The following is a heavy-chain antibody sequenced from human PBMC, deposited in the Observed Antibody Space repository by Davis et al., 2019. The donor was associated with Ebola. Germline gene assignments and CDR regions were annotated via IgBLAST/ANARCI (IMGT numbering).Heavy chain of an antibody. J-gene: IGHJ6*02. CDR1: GFTFSSYS. V-gene: IGHV3-48*02. CDR2: ISSSSSTI. D-gene: IGHD2-8*02. Sequence: GESLKISCAASGFTFSSYSMNWVRQAPGKGLEWVSYISSSSSTIYYADSVKGRFTISRDNAKNSLYLQMNSLRDEDTAVYYCARDGCTGGVCYRGGSYYYYGMDVWGQGTTVTVSS. CDR3: ARDGCTGGVCYRGGSYYYYGMDV.